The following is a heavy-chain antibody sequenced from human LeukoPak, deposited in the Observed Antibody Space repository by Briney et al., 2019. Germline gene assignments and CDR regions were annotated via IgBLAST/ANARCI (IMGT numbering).Heavy chain of an antibody. CDR2: IYYSGST. D-gene: IGHD5-18*01. J-gene: IGHJ4*02. V-gene: IGHV4-59*08. CDR1: GGSISSYY. CDR3: ARVADTAMTFDY. Sequence: SETLSLTCTVSGGSISSYYWSWIRQPPGKGLEWIGYIYYSGSTNYNPSLKSRVTISVDTSKNQFSLKLSSVTAADTAVYYCARVADTAMTFDYWGQGTLVTVSS.